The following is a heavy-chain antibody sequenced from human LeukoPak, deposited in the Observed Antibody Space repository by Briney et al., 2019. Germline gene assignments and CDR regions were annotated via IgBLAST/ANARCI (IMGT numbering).Heavy chain of an antibody. Sequence: ASVKVSCKASGYTFTDFYTHWARQAPGQGLEWMAWINPDSGGTSHAQKFQGRVTMTRYTSTNIVYMELSRLTSDDTAVYYCARAYCGGDCAVGNYWGQGTLVTVSS. CDR3: ARAYCGGDCAVGNY. CDR2: INPDSGGT. CDR1: GYTFTDFY. D-gene: IGHD2-21*01. V-gene: IGHV1-2*02. J-gene: IGHJ4*02.